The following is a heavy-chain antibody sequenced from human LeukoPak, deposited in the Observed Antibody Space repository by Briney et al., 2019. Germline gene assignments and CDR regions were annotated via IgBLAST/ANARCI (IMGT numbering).Heavy chain of an antibody. D-gene: IGHD6-19*01. CDR3: ARDPSIAVARFDY. Sequence: GRSLRLSCAASGFTFSSYAMHWVRQAPGKGLEWVAVISYDGSNKYYADSVKGRFTVSRDNSKNTLYLQMNSLRAEDTAVYCCARDPSIAVARFDYWGQGTLVTVSS. V-gene: IGHV3-30-3*01. CDR2: ISYDGSNK. CDR1: GFTFSSYA. J-gene: IGHJ4*02.